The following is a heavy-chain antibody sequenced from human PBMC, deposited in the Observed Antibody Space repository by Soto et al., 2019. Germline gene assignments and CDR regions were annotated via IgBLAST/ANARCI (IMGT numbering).Heavy chain of an antibody. CDR3: ARLEGIAAAGTTGGPDY. CDR2: INAGNGNT. D-gene: IGHD6-13*01. Sequence: ASVKVSCKASGYTFTSYAMHWVRQAPGQRLEWMGWINAGNGNTKYSQKFQGRVTITRDTSASTAYMERSSLRSEDTAVYYCARLEGIAAAGTTGGPDYWGQGTLVTVSS. V-gene: IGHV1-3*01. J-gene: IGHJ4*02. CDR1: GYTFTSYA.